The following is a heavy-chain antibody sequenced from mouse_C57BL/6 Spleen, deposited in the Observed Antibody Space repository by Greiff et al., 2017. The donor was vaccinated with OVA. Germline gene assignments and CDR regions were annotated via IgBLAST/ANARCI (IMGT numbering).Heavy chain of an antibody. J-gene: IGHJ4*01. D-gene: IGHD1-1*01. CDR3: AGTITTVVAGAMDY. CDR1: GFSLTSYG. V-gene: IGHV2-2*01. Sequence: QVQLQQSGPGLVQPSQSLSITCTVSGFSLTSYGVHWVRQSPGKGLEWLGVIWSGGSTDYNAAFISRLSISKDNSKSQVFFKMNSLQADDTAIYDCAGTITTVVAGAMDYWGQGTSVTVSS. CDR2: IWSGGST.